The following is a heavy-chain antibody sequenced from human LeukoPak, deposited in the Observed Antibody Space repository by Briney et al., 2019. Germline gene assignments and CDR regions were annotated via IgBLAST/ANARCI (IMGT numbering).Heavy chain of an antibody. V-gene: IGHV4-59*01. J-gene: IGHJ3*02. D-gene: IGHD3-22*01. CDR1: GGSISSYY. Sequence: PSETLSLTCTVSGGSISSYYWSWIRQPPGKGLEWIGYIYYSGSTNYNPSLKSRVTISVDTSKNQFSLKLSSVTAADTAVYYCARGVRYYDSSGYNAFDIWGQGTVVTVSS. CDR2: IYYSGST. CDR3: ARGVRYYDSSGYNAFDI.